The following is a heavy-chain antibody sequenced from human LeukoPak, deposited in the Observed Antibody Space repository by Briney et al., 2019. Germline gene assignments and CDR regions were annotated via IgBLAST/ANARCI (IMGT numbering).Heavy chain of an antibody. CDR1: GGSFSGYY. V-gene: IGHV4-34*01. CDR3: ARHSGSWDSSGELLTGAFDI. CDR2: INHSGST. D-gene: IGHD3-10*01. J-gene: IGHJ3*02. Sequence: SETLSLTCAVYGGSFSGYYWSWIRQPPGKGLEWIGEINHSGSTNYNPSLKSRVTISVDTSKNQFSLKLSSVTAADTAVYYCARHSGSWDSSGELLTGAFDIWGQGTMVTVSS.